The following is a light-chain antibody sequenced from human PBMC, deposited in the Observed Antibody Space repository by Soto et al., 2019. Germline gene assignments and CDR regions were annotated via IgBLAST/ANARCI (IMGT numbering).Light chain of an antibody. CDR2: GAS. J-gene: IGKJ1*01. CDR3: QQYNNWPRT. CDR1: QRVSSN. V-gene: IGKV3-15*01. Sequence: EIVMTHSPATLSVSLGERATLSCRASQRVSSNLAWYQQKPGQAPRLLVYGASTRATGIPARFSGSGSGTDFTLTITSLEPEDFAVYYCQQYNNWPRTFGQGTKVDIK.